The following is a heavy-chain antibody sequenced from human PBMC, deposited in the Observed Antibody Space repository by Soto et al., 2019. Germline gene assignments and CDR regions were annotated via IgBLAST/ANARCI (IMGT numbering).Heavy chain of an antibody. CDR3: ARTLPPYYYDISVYYHLFSSDI. V-gene: IGHV5-51*01. Sequence: GESRKISCKGSGYSFTSYWIGWVRQMPGKGLEWMGIIYPGDSDTRYSPSFQGQVTISADKSISTAYLQWSSLKASDTAMYYCARTLPPYYYDISVYYHLFSSDISGQGTMVTVSS. CDR1: GYSFTSYW. J-gene: IGHJ3*02. CDR2: IYPGDSDT. D-gene: IGHD3-22*01.